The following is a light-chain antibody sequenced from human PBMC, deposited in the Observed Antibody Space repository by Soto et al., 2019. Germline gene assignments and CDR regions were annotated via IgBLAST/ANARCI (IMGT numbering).Light chain of an antibody. J-gene: IGKJ1*01. Sequence: EIVLTQSPGTLSLSPGERATLSCRAGQSVSSSFLAWYQQKPGQAPRLLIYGASSRAPGIPDRFSGSGSGTDFTLTISRLEPEDCAVYYCQQHGTSPWTFGQGTKVEIK. V-gene: IGKV3-20*01. CDR1: QSVSSSF. CDR3: QQHGTSPWT. CDR2: GAS.